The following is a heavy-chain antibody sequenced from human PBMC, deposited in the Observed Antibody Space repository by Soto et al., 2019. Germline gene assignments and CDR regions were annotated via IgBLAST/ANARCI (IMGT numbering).Heavy chain of an antibody. CDR1: GYSFTSYW. CDR3: ARTSGSYLYYFDY. V-gene: IGHV5-51*01. J-gene: IGHJ4*02. D-gene: IGHD1-26*01. Sequence: PGESLKISCKGSGYSFTSYWIGWVRQMPGKGLEWMGLIYPGDSDTRYNPSFQGQVTISADKSISTAYLQWSSLKALDSAIYYCARTSGSYLYYFDYRGQGTVVTVSS. CDR2: IYPGDSDT.